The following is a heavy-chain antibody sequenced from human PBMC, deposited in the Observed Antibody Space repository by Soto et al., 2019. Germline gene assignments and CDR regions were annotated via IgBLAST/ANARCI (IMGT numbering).Heavy chain of an antibody. V-gene: IGHV4-30-4*01. CDR2: IYYSGST. D-gene: IGHD3-22*01. J-gene: IGHJ4*01. Sequence: SETLSLTCTVSGGSINSGDHYWSWLRQPPGKGLEWIGYIYYSGSTYYNPSLKSRLAISIDTSKNQFSLTLTSVTAADTAVYYCAREEALIVVPTGGIDYSFVSLGHGTLVTVSS. CDR1: GGSINSGDHY. CDR3: AREEALIVVPTGGIDYSFVS.